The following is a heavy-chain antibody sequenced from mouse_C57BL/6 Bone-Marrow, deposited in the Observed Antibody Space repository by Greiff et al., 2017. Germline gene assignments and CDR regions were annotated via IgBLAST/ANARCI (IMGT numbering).Heavy chain of an antibody. Sequence: QVQLKQPGAELVRPGSSVKLSCKASGYTFTSYWMHWVKQRPIQGLEWIGNIDPSDSETHYNQKFKDKATLTVDKSSTTAYMQLSRLTSEDSAVYYCARSAPNCDFDYWGQGTTLTVSS. CDR1: GYTFTSYW. J-gene: IGHJ2*01. D-gene: IGHD4-1*01. CDR2: IDPSDSET. CDR3: ARSAPNCDFDY. V-gene: IGHV1-52*01.